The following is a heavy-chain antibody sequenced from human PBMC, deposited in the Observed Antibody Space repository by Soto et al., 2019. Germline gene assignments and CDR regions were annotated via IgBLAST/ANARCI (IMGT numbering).Heavy chain of an antibody. CDR3: ARGRSYSEPTIYLPYLDLDY. J-gene: IGHJ4*02. CDR2: INHSGST. Sequence: SETLSLTCAVYGGSFSGYDWTWIRQPPGTGLEWIGEINHSGSTNYNPSLKSRVTISVDTSTNQFSLKLTSVTAADTAVYFCARGRSYSEPTIYLPYLDLDYWGEGALVT. D-gene: IGHD3-10*01. V-gene: IGHV4-34*01. CDR1: GGSFSGYD.